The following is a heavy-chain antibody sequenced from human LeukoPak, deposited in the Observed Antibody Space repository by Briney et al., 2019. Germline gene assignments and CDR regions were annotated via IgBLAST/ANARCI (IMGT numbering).Heavy chain of an antibody. D-gene: IGHD2-8*01. CDR2: ISSSGSTI. CDR3: ARRESHCTNGVCSDAFDI. CDR1: GFTFSDYY. V-gene: IGHV3-11*04. Sequence: GGSLRLSCAASGFTFSDYYMSWIRQAPGKGLEWVSYISSSGSTIYYADSVKGRFTISRDNAKNSLYLQMNSLRAEDTAVYYCARRESHCTNGVCSDAFDIWGQGTMVTVSS. J-gene: IGHJ3*02.